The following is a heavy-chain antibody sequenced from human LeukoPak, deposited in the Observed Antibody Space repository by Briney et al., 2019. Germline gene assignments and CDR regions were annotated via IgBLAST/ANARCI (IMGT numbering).Heavy chain of an antibody. D-gene: IGHD2-21*01. CDR1: RGSITSSY. V-gene: IGHV4-59*01. CDR3: ARPIREVLNDAFDI. CDR2: IYYSVST. J-gene: IGHJ3*02. Sequence: PETLSLTCTVPRGSITSSYWSWIRQPPRKGLEWIGYIYYSVSTNYNPSPKSRVTISLDTSKTQFSLKLRSVSAADTAVYYCARPIREVLNDAFDIWGQGTMVTVSS.